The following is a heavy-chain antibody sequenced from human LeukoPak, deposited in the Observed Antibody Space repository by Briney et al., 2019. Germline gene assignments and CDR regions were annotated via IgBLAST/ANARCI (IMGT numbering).Heavy chain of an antibody. CDR3: ARDAIVATMVPNLDY. D-gene: IGHD5-12*01. Sequence: GGSLRLSCAASGFTFSSYSMNWVRQAPGKGLEWVSSISSSSSYIYYADSVKGRFTISRDNAKNSLYLQMNSLRAEDTAVYYCARDAIVATMVPNLDYWGQGTLVTVSS. V-gene: IGHV3-21*01. J-gene: IGHJ4*02. CDR1: GFTFSSYS. CDR2: ISSSSSYI.